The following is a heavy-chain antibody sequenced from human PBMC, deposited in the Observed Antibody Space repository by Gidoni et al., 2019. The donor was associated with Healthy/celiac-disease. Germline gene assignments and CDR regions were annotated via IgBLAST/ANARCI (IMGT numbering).Heavy chain of an antibody. V-gene: IGHV3-21*01. CDR1: VFTFSSDS. J-gene: IGHJ6*02. CDR2: ISSSSIYI. CDR3: AREGYYYYGMDV. Sequence: EVQLVESGGGLVKPGGSLTPSCAASVFTFSSDSRNWARQAPRKGLAWVSSISSSSIYIYYADSVKGRFTISRDNAKNSLYLQMNSLRAEDTAVYYCAREGYYYYGMDVWGQGTTVTVSS.